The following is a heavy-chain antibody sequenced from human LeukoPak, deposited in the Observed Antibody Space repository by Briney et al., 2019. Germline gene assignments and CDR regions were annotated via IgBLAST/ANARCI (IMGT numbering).Heavy chain of an antibody. Sequence: GGSLSLSCEAPGFTSSIYAMNWVRQAQGKGLEGGPFIGFVESNKYYADSVKGRFTISRDNSKNTLYLQMNGLRAEDTAVYYCAKGNCGGDCYTYYYFYMDVWGKGTTVTVSS. CDR2: IGFVESNK. D-gene: IGHD2-21*02. J-gene: IGHJ6*03. CDR3: AKGNCGGDCYTYYYFYMDV. V-gene: IGHV3-30*02. CDR1: GFTSSIYA.